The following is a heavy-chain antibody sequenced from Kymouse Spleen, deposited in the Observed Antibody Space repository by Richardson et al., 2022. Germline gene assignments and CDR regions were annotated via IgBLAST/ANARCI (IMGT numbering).Heavy chain of an antibody. Sequence: QVQLQESGPGLVKPSETLSLTCTVSGGSISSYYWSWIRQPPGKGLEWIGYIYYSGSTNYNPSLKSRVTISVDTSKNQFSLKLSSVTAADTAVYYCARVNWGYYYYGMDVWGQGTTVTVSS. CDR3: ARVNWGYYYYGMDV. V-gene: IGHV4-59*01. CDR2: IYYSGST. CDR1: GGSISSYY. J-gene: IGHJ6*02. D-gene: IGHD7-27*02.